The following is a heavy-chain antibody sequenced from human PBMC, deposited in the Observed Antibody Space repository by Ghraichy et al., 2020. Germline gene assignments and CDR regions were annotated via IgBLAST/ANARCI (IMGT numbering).Heavy chain of an antibody. V-gene: IGHV1-58*01. CDR2: IVVGSGNT. CDR1: GFTFTSSA. D-gene: IGHD4-11*01. CDR3: AAAISVDSNSNWFDP. Sequence: SVKVSCKASGFTFTSSAVQWVRQARGQRLEWIGWIVVGSGNTNYAQKFQERVTITRDMSTSTAYMELSSLRSEDTAVYYCAAAISVDSNSNWFDPWGQGTLVTVSS. J-gene: IGHJ5*02.